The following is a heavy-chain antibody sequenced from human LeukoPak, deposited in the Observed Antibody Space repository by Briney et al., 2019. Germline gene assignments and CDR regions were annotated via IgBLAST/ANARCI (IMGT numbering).Heavy chain of an antibody. V-gene: IGHV4-61*02. D-gene: IGHD3-10*01. Sequence: PSETLSLTCTVSGGSISSGSYYWSWIRQPAGKGLEWIGRIYTSGSTNYNPSLKSRVTISVDTSKNQFSLKLSSVTAADTAVYYCARTNYYGSGSYFDYWGQGTLVTVSS. CDR3: ARTNYYGSGSYFDY. J-gene: IGHJ4*02. CDR2: IYTSGST. CDR1: GGSISSGSYY.